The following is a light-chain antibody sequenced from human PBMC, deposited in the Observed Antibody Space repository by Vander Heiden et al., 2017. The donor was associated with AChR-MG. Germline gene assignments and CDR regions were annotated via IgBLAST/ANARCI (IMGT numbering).Light chain of an antibody. CDR3: QQDAMWPPNT. J-gene: IGKJ5*01. CDR1: QSVRSS. V-gene: IGKV3-15*01. Sequence: EIVMTQSPATLSVSPGARVTLSCRASQSVRSSLAWYQQKPGQAPRLLIYGASTRAAGIAARISGSGSGTEFTLTISRLQSEDFAVYYCQQDAMWPPNTFGQGTRLEIK. CDR2: GAS.